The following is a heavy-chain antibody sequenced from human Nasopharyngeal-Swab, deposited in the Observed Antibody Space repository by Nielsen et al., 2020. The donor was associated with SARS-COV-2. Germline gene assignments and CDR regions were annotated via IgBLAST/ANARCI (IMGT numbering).Heavy chain of an antibody. V-gene: IGHV3-73*01. D-gene: IGHD2-15*01. CDR1: GFTFSDSA. CDR2: IRSKGNNYAT. Sequence: GESLKISCAASGFTFSDSAIHWVRQASRKGPEWVGRIRSKGNNYATAYAASVKGRFTIFRDDPTNTAFLQMNSLKTEDTAVYYCTRCGGGCYSGRDYWGQGTLVTVSS. CDR3: TRCGGGCYSGRDY. J-gene: IGHJ4*02.